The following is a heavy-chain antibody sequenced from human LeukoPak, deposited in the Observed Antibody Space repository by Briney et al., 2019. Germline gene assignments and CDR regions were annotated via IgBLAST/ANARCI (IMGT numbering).Heavy chain of an antibody. CDR3: ARGLHYLLPYYFDY. J-gene: IGHJ4*02. CDR1: GGSISSYY. D-gene: IGHD2-21*01. CDR2: IYYSGST. Sequence: SETLSLTCTVSGGSISSYYWSWIRQPPGKGLEWIGYIYYSGSTNYNPSLKSRVTISVDTSKNQFSLKLSSVTAADTAVYYCARGLHYLLPYYFDYWGQGTLVTVSS. V-gene: IGHV4-59*01.